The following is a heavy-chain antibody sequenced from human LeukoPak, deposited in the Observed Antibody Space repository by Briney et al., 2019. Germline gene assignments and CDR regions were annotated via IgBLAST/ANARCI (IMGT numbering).Heavy chain of an antibody. D-gene: IGHD3-22*01. CDR3: AKASYYYDSSGYFDY. Sequence: GGSLRLSCEVSGFTFSNYAMNWVRQAPGKGLEWVSSISSSARSAVYGDSVRGRFTISRVNAENTLYLQMNNLRADDTAIYYCAKASYYYDSSGYFDYWGQGTLVTVSS. CDR2: ISSSARSA. CDR1: GFTFSNYA. J-gene: IGHJ4*02. V-gene: IGHV3-23*01.